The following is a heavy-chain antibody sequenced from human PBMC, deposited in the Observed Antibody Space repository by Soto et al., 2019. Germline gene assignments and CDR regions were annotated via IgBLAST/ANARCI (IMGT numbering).Heavy chain of an antibody. V-gene: IGHV3-23*01. CDR3: ASRALPAAISDSVVFDY. Sequence: EVQLLESGGGLVQPGGSLRLSCVASGFTFASYAMSWVRQAPGKGLEWVSAISGSGGSAYYADSAKGRFAISRDNSKNTLYLQMTRLRAEDTAVYYCASRALPAAISDSVVFDYWGQGTLVTVSS. J-gene: IGHJ4*02. CDR2: ISGSGGSA. CDR1: GFTFASYA. D-gene: IGHD2-2*01.